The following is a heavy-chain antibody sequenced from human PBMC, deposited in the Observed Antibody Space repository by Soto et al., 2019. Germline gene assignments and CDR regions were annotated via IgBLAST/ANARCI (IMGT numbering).Heavy chain of an antibody. V-gene: IGHV1-69*01. CDR2: IIPIFGTA. CDR3: ARAPRWLLLRGAFDI. Sequence: QVQLVQSGAEVKKPGSSVKVSCKASGGTFSSYAISWVRQAPGQGLEWMGGIIPIFGTANYAQKFQGRVTITADESTSTAYVELSSPRSEDTAVYYCARAPRWLLLRGAFDIWGQGTMVTVSS. D-gene: IGHD3-22*01. J-gene: IGHJ3*02. CDR1: GGTFSSYA.